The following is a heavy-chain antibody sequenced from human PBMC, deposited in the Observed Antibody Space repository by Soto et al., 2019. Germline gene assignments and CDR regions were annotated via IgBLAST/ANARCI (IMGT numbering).Heavy chain of an antibody. V-gene: IGHV4-31*02. D-gene: IGHD3-3*01. CDR2: IYYSGST. J-gene: IGHJ5*02. Sequence: SETLSLTCTVSGGSISSGGYYWSWIRQHPGKGLEWIGYIYYSGSTYYSPSLKSRVTISVDTSKNQFSLKLSSVTAADTAVYYCARAQFNDFWSGSLLIPGWFDPWGQGTLVTVSS. CDR3: ARAQFNDFWSGSLLIPGWFDP. CDR1: GGSISSGGYY.